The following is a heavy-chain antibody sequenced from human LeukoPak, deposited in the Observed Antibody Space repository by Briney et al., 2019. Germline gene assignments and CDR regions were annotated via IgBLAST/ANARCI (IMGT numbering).Heavy chain of an antibody. CDR3: ARDYCTNGVCIVGFDY. Sequence: GSSVKVSCKASGGTFSSYAISWVRQAPGQGLEWMGRIIPILGIANYAQKLQGRVTMTTDTSTSTAYMELRSLRSDDTAVYYCARDYCTNGVCIVGFDYWGQGTLVTVSS. CDR1: GGTFSSYA. CDR2: IIPILGIA. D-gene: IGHD2-8*01. V-gene: IGHV1-69*04. J-gene: IGHJ4*02.